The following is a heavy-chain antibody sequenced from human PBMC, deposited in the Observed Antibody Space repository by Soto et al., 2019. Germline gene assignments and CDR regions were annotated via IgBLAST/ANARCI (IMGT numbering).Heavy chain of an antibody. CDR3: AKEGVVRFLEWSYRLPCGMDV. CDR2: ISGSGGST. D-gene: IGHD3-3*01. CDR1: GFTFSSYA. Sequence: HPGGSLRLSCAASGFTFSSYAMSWVRQAPGKGLEWVSAISGSGGSTYYADSVKGRFTISRDNSKNTLYLQMNSLRAEDTAVYYCAKEGVVRFLEWSYRLPCGMDVWGQGTTVTVSS. J-gene: IGHJ6*02. V-gene: IGHV3-23*01.